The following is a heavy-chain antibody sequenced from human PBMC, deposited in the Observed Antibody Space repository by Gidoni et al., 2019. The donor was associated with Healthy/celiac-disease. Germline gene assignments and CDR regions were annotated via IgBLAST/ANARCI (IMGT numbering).Heavy chain of an antibody. CDR1: GGSISRYY. V-gene: IGHV4-59*01. Sequence: QLQLQESGPGLVTPSEPLSLTCTVSGGSISRYYWSWIRQPPGKGLEWIGYIYYSGSTNYNPSLKSRVTISVDTSKNQFSLKLSSVTAADTAVYYCARVLSRYYYDSSDMRDAFDIWGQGTMVTVSS. CDR3: ARVLSRYYYDSSDMRDAFDI. J-gene: IGHJ3*02. CDR2: IYYSGST. D-gene: IGHD3-22*01.